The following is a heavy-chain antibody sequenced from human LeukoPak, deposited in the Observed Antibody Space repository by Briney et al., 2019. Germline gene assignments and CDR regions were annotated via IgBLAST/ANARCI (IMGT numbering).Heavy chain of an antibody. CDR1: GFTVTSNF. D-gene: IGHD6-13*01. Sequence: PGGSLRLSCAASGFTVTSNFMSWVRQAPGKGLEWVSVIHSGGATYYADSVKGRFTISRDISKNTLYLQMNSLRAEDTAVYYCARSRAYYYYGMDVWGQGTTVTVSS. V-gene: IGHV3-66*01. CDR2: IHSGGAT. J-gene: IGHJ6*02. CDR3: ARSRAYYYYGMDV.